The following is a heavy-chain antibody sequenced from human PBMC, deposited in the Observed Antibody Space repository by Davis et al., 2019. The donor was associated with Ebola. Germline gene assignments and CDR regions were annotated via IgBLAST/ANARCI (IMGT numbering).Heavy chain of an antibody. CDR3: AKDPRTTRLGAIFDY. CDR1: GFTFSSYW. D-gene: IGHD1-26*01. Sequence: GESLKISCAASGFTFSSYWMSWVRQAPGKGLEWVSSISSSSSYIYYADSVKGRFTISRDNAKNSLYLQMNSLRAEDTAVYYCAKDPRTTRLGAIFDYWGQGTLVTVSS. J-gene: IGHJ4*02. V-gene: IGHV3-21*04. CDR2: ISSSSSYI.